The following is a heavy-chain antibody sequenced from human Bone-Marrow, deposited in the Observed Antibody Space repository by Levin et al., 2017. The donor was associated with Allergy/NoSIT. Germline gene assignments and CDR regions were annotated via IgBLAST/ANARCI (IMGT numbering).Heavy chain of an antibody. Sequence: ASETLSLTCAVYGGSFSAYSWSWIRQPPGKGPEWIGEINHSGRTNHNPSLRSRVTLSVDTSKNQFSLRLSSATAAATAVYYCARFRLTYCTGFFGNGPNRYYNAMDVWGQGTTVTVSS. CDR1: GGSFSAYS. D-gene: IGHD2-8*02. CDR2: INHSGRT. CDR3: ARFRLTYCTGFFGNGPNRYYNAMDV. J-gene: IGHJ6*02. V-gene: IGHV4-34*01.